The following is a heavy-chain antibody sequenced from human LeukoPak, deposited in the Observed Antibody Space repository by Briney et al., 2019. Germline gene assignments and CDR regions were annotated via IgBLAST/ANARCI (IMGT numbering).Heavy chain of an antibody. J-gene: IGHJ4*02. D-gene: IGHD6-13*01. V-gene: IGHV3-33*06. Sequence: GRSLRLSCAASGFTFSSYGMHWVRQAPGKGLEWVAVMWYDGSNKYYADSVKGRFTISRDNSQNTLYLQMNSLRAEDTAVYYCAKDESGQQLVRGLGGYFDYWGQGTLVTVSS. CDR2: MWYDGSNK. CDR1: GFTFSSYG. CDR3: AKDESGQQLVRGLGGYFDY.